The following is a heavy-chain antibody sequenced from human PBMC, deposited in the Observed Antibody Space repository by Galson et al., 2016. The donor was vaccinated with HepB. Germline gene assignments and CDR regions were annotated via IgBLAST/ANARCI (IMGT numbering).Heavy chain of an antibody. V-gene: IGHV1-3*01. CDR3: ARDDATDGPIIFDY. CDR2: INDGDGST. CDR1: GYSFKTYG. J-gene: IGHJ4*02. D-gene: IGHD1-14*01. Sequence: SVKVSCKASGYSFKTYGIHWVRQAPGQRPEWMGWINDGDGSTLHSQRFQGRVTFTRDTSASTAYMELSSLIFEDKAVYFCARDDATDGPIIFDYWGQGTLVTVSS.